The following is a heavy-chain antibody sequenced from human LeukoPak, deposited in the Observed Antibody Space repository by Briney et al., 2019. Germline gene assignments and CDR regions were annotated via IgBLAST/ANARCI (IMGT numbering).Heavy chain of an antibody. V-gene: IGHV1-24*01. Sequence: ASVKVSRKASGYTLNELAIHWVRQAPGKGLQWMGGFDPEDGETIYAQKFRGRLTMTEDTSTDTAFMELSSLSSDDTAVYYCTTDLDYWGQGSLLTVSS. J-gene: IGHJ4*02. CDR3: TTDLDY. CDR1: GYTLNELA. CDR2: FDPEDGET.